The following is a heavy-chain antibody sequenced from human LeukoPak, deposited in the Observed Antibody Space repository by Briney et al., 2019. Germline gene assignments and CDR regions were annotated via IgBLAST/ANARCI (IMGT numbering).Heavy chain of an antibody. Sequence: ASVKVSCKVSGYTLTELSMHWVRQTPGQGPEWMGGFNPEDAETIYARSFQGRLTVTEDTSTDTAYMELSSLRSEDTAMYYCATEIVGYGDVHYFDSWGQGTLVTVSS. D-gene: IGHD4-17*01. CDR1: GYTLTELS. CDR2: FNPEDAET. V-gene: IGHV1-24*01. J-gene: IGHJ4*02. CDR3: ATEIVGYGDVHYFDS.